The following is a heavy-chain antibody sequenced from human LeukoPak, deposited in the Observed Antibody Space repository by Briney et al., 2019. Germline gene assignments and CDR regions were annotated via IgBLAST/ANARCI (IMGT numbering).Heavy chain of an antibody. D-gene: IGHD6-19*01. CDR1: GYTFTGYY. Sequence: ASVKVSCKASGYTFTGYYMHWVRQAPGQGLDWMGWINPNSGGTNYAQKFQGRVTMTRDTSIRTAYMELSRLRSDDTAVYYCARRRGSSGWYYFDYWGQGTLVTVSS. CDR2: INPNSGGT. J-gene: IGHJ4*02. V-gene: IGHV1-2*02. CDR3: ARRRGSSGWYYFDY.